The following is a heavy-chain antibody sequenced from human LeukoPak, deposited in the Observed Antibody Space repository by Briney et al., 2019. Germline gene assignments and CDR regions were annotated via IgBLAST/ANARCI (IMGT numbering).Heavy chain of an antibody. Sequence: ASVKVSCKASGYTFTSYDINWVRQATGQGLEWMGWMNPNSGNTGYAQKFQGRVTMTRNTSISTAYMELSSLRSEDTAVYYCARAMSILTGYSQNWFDPWGQGTLVTVSS. CDR3: ARAMSILTGYSQNWFDP. CDR2: MNPNSGNT. D-gene: IGHD3-9*01. J-gene: IGHJ5*02. CDR1: GYTFTSYD. V-gene: IGHV1-8*01.